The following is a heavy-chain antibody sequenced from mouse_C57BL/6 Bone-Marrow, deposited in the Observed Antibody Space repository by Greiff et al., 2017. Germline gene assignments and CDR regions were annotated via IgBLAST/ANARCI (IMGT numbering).Heavy chain of an antibody. V-gene: IGHV1-19*01. CDR1: GYTFTDYY. CDR2: INPYNGGT. CDR3: ARKGRDFYAMDY. J-gene: IGHJ4*01. Sequence: EVQLQQSGPVLVKPGASVKMSCKASGYTFTDYYMNWVKQSHGKSLEWIGVINPYNGGTSYNQKFKGKATLTVDKSSSTAYMELNSLTSEDSAVYYCARKGRDFYAMDYWGQGTSVTVSS.